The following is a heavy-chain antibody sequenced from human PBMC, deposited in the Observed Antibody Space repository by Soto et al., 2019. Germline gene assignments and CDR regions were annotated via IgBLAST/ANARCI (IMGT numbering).Heavy chain of an antibody. CDR2: SSGSGGST. D-gene: IGHD6-19*01. Sequence: GGSLRLSCAASGFTFSSYAMSWVRQAPGKGLEWVSASSGSGGSTYYADSVKGRFTISRDNSKNALYLQMNSLRAEDTAVYYGAKSYSSGWYNYWGQGTLVTVSS. CDR1: GFTFSSYA. J-gene: IGHJ4*02. CDR3: AKSYSSGWYNY. V-gene: IGHV3-23*01.